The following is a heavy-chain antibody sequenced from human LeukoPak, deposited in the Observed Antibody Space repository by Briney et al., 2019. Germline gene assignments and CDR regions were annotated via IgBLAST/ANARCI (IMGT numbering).Heavy chain of an antibody. CDR3: ARDPGIIGTAVDF. D-gene: IGHD1-7*01. Sequence: SETLSLTCVVSGGSYTGYYCNWLRQPPGKGLEWIGEINHSGSSSYNPSLQSRVTMSVNTSNNQFSLKMTSVTAADTAVYYCARDPGIIGTAVDFWGQGTLVTVSS. J-gene: IGHJ4*02. CDR1: GGSYTGYY. V-gene: IGHV4-34*01. CDR2: INHSGSS.